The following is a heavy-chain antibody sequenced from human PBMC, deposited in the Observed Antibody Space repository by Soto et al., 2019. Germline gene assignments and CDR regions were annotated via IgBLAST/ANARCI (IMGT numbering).Heavy chain of an antibody. CDR3: VRVGVGIGNHFDT. J-gene: IGHJ4*02. CDR2: IHYSGRN. D-gene: IGHD3-10*01. V-gene: IGHV4-59*12. CDR1: NGSISGFY. Sequence: KTSETLFLTCSVSNGSISGFYWTWIRQPPGKILEWIWYIHYSGRNDYHPSLPSPATMSVDTSKNQVSLNLKSITAADTVVYYCVRVGVGIGNHFDTWGRGTLVTVSS.